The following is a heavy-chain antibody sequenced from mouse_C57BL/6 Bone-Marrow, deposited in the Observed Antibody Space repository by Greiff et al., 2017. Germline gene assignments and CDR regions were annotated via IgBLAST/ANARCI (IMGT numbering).Heavy chain of an antibody. J-gene: IGHJ2*01. D-gene: IGHD2-4*01. CDR2: ISSGGSYT. V-gene: IGHV5-6*01. CDR1: GFTFSSYG. Sequence: EVQLQESGGDLVKPGGSLKLSCAASGFTFSSYGMPWVRQTPDKRLEWVATISSGGSYTYYPDSVKGQFTISRDNAKNTLYLQMSSLKSEDTAMYYCARGIYYDYDGYWGQGTTLTVSS. CDR3: ARGIYYDYDGY.